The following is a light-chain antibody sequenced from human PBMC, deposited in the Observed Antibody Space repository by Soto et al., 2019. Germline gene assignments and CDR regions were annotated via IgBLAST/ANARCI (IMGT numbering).Light chain of an antibody. CDR3: QNFRSSAIS. J-gene: IGKJ4*01. Sequence: AIQLTQSPSSLSASVGYRVSITCRASQGIGSALAWYQLKPGAAPALLLYDASTLESGVPSRFSGSRSGADFTLTISSLQPEDFATYYCQNFRSSAISFGGGTKVDIK. CDR2: DAS. V-gene: IGKV1-13*02. CDR1: QGIGSA.